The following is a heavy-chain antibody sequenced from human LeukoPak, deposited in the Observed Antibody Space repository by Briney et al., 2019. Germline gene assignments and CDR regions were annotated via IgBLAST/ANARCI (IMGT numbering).Heavy chain of an antibody. CDR2: IYTSGST. CDR1: GGSISSGGYS. D-gene: IGHD6-6*01. V-gene: IGHV4-61*02. Sequence: SQTLSLTCAVSGGSISSGGYSWSWIRQPPGKGLEWIGRIYTSGSTNFNPSLKSRVSISLDTSQNQFSLKLSSVTAADTAVYYCAREGAARNFDYWGQGILVTVSS. CDR3: AREGAARNFDY. J-gene: IGHJ4*02.